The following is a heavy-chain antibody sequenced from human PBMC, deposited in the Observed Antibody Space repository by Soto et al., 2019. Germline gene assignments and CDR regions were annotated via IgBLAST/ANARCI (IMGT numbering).Heavy chain of an antibody. CDR2: IYYTGTT. D-gene: IGHD3-22*01. Sequence: SETLSLTCTVSGGSISSYYWSWIRQPPGKGLEWIGYIYYTGTTNYNPSLKSRVTISVDTSKNQFSLKLNSVTAADTAVYYCARLGGYYQAFDSWGQGTLVTVSS. CDR3: ARLGGYYQAFDS. J-gene: IGHJ4*02. CDR1: GGSISSYY. V-gene: IGHV4-59*08.